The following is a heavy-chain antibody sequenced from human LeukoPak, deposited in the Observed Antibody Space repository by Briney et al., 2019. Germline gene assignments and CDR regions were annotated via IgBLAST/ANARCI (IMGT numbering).Heavy chain of an antibody. D-gene: IGHD3-3*01. CDR3: ARVDYDFWSGDSSFDY. CDR2: IYYSGNT. Sequence: SETLTLTCTVSGGSISSYYWRWIRQPPGKGLEWIGHIYYSGNTNDNPSLKSRDTMSLDTSKNQFSLKLSSVTAADTAVYYCARVDYDFWSGDSSFDYWGQGTLVTVSS. J-gene: IGHJ4*02. CDR1: GGSISSYY. V-gene: IGHV4-59*01.